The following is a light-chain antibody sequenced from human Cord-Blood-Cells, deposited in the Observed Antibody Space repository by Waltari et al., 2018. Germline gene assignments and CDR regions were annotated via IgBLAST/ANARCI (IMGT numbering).Light chain of an antibody. CDR3: QVWDSSSDHVV. J-gene: IGLJ2*01. V-gene: IGLV3-21*03. Sequence: SYVLTKSPSVSVAPGKPARITCGGNNIGSKSLPCYQQKPGQAPVLVVYDDSDRPSGIPERFSGSNSGNTATLTISRVEAGDEADYYCQVWDSSSDHVVFGGGTKLTVL. CDR2: DDS. CDR1: NIGSKS.